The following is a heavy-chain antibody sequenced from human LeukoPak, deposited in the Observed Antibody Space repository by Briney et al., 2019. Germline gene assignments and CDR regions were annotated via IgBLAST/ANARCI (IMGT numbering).Heavy chain of an antibody. CDR3: ARSNWNDNGGFHSDY. Sequence: PSETLSLTCIVSGGSVSSGSYYWSWIRQPPGKGLGWIGYIYNGGSTTYNPSLKSRVTISVDTSKNQFSLRLSSVTAADTAVYYCARSNWNDNGGFHSDYWGQGTLVTVSS. V-gene: IGHV4-61*01. D-gene: IGHD1-1*01. CDR1: GGSVSSGSYY. CDR2: IYNGGST. J-gene: IGHJ4*02.